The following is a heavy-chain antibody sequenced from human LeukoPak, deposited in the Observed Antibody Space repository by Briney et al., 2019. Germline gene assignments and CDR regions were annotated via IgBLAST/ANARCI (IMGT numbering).Heavy chain of an antibody. CDR3: AKRTTIFGVVIINDY. D-gene: IGHD3-3*01. CDR1: GFTFNNHA. CDR2: ISGDGISP. Sequence: GGSLRLSCAASGFTFNNHALTWVRQTPGKGLECVSAISGDGISPYYADSVRGRFTISRDNSKNTLYLQMNSLRAEDTAVYYCAKRTTIFGVVIINDYWGQGTLVTVSS. J-gene: IGHJ4*02. V-gene: IGHV3-23*01.